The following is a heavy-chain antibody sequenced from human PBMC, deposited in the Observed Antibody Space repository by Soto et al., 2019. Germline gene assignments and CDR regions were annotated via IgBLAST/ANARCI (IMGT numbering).Heavy chain of an antibody. Sequence: SLRLPCEASGFSFSRHEMIWVRQAPGKGLEWLSYISSSSITINYADSVKGRFTISSDDAKNSLFLQMNSLRVEDTGVYYCARDDYGPTGGDYWGHGTLVTVSS. J-gene: IGHJ4*01. CDR2: ISSSSITI. D-gene: IGHD4-17*01. V-gene: IGHV3-48*03. CDR1: GFSFSRHE. CDR3: ARDDYGPTGGDY.